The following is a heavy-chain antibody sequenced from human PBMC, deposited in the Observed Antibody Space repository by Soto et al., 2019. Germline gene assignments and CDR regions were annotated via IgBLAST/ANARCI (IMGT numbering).Heavy chain of an antibody. CDR2: INAGNGNT. Sequence: QVQLVQSGAEEKKPGASVKVSCKASGYTFTNYAIHWVRQAPGQRLEWMGWINAGNGNTKYSQKFQGRLTITWXTSASTAYMELSSLRSEDTAVYYCATSYSAYDYHYYYGMDVWGQGTTVTVSS. D-gene: IGHD5-12*01. J-gene: IGHJ6*02. CDR1: GYTFTNYA. CDR3: ATSYSAYDYHYYYGMDV. V-gene: IGHV1-3*05.